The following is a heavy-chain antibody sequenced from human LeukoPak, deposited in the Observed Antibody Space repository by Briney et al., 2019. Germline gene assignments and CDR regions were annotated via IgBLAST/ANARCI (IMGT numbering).Heavy chain of an antibody. CDR3: ARAGEIDYGDECTRWLRY. V-gene: IGHV1-18*01. D-gene: IGHD4-17*01. CDR1: GYTFSSYG. Sequence: ASVKVSCKASGYTFSSYGITWVRQAPGQGLEWMGWISTFNAYTNYAQNLQGRVTMTTDTSTSTAYMELRSLRSDDTAVYYCARAGEIDYGDECTRWLRYWGQGTLVTVSS. CDR2: ISTFNAYT. J-gene: IGHJ4*02.